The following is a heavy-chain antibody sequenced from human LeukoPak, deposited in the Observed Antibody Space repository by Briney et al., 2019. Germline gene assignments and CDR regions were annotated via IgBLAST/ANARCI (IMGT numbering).Heavy chain of an antibody. Sequence: GGSLRLSCAASGFTFSSYWIHWVRHAPGKGLVWVPRINSDGSSTSYADSVKGRFTISRDNAKNTLYLQMNSLRAEDTAVYYCASEGSSWYYFDYWGQGTLVTVSS. J-gene: IGHJ4*02. CDR3: ASEGSSWYYFDY. CDR1: GFTFSSYW. CDR2: INSDGSST. V-gene: IGHV3-74*01. D-gene: IGHD6-13*01.